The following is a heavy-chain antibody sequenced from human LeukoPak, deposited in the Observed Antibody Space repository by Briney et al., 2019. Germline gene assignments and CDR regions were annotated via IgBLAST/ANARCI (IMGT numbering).Heavy chain of an antibody. Sequence: PGGSLRLSCAASGFTFSGYPMHWVRQAPGKGMEWVTILSSDGSKTYYADSVKGRFTISRDNSKNMLYLQMNSLRAEDTAVYYCVKGRISEDGLDFWGQGTLVTVSS. J-gene: IGHJ4*02. CDR2: LSSDGSKT. CDR3: VKGRISEDGLDF. V-gene: IGHV3-30*04. D-gene: IGHD6-13*01. CDR1: GFTFSGYP.